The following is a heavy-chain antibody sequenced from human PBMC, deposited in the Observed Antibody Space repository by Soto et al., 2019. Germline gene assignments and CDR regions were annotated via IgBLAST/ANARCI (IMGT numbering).Heavy chain of an antibody. CDR3: AAARGGGGY. V-gene: IGHV3-53*01. J-gene: IGHJ4*02. CDR2: IYSGGYT. CDR1: GFTVSNNY. D-gene: IGHD3-10*01. Sequence: EVQLVESGGGLIQPGGSLRLSCAVSGFTVSNNYMSWVRQAPGKGLEGVSVIYSGGYTAYGDSVKGRFTISRDDSKNTLYLQINTLGASARAVFFCAAARGGGGYWGQGTLVTVSS.